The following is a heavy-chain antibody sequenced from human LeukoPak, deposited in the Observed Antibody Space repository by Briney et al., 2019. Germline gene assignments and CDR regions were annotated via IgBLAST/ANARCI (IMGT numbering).Heavy chain of an antibody. J-gene: IGHJ4*02. CDR3: ARGEDYYDSSGLRQYYFDY. Sequence: ASVKVSCKASGYTFTSYDISWVRQAPGQGLDWMGWISAYSGNTNYAQKLQGRVTMTTDTSRSTAYMELRSLRSDDTAVYYCARGEDYYDSSGLRQYYFDYWGQGTLVTVSS. D-gene: IGHD3-22*01. CDR1: GYTFTSYD. CDR2: ISAYSGNT. V-gene: IGHV1-18*01.